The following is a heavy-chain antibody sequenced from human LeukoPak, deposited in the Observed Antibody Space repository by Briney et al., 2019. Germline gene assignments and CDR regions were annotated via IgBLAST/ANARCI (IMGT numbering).Heavy chain of an antibody. CDR1: GYTFTGYY. D-gene: IGHD6-19*01. V-gene: IGHV1-2*02. CDR3: ARMAVAGTYYYYYGMDV. CDR2: INPNSGGT. J-gene: IGHJ6*02. Sequence: ASVKVSCKASGYTFTGYYMHWVRQAPGQGLDWMGWINPNSGGTNYAQKFQGRVTMTRDTSISTAYMELSRLRSDDTAVYYCARMAVAGTYYYYYGMDVWGQGTTVTVSS.